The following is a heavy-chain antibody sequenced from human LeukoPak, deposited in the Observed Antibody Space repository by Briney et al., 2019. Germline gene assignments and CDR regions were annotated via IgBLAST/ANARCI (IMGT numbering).Heavy chain of an antibody. D-gene: IGHD1-7*01. CDR1: GFSVSYYY. V-gene: IGHV3-53*05. CDR2: LSSGDNT. Sequence: GGSLRLSCAASGFSVSYYYMSWVHQAPGRGLEWVSALSSGDNTHYADSVNGRFTISRDNSKNTLYLQMNSLRAEDTAVYYCARDSLRGNYHLYYYYMDVWGKGTTVTVSS. CDR3: ARDSLRGNYHLYYYYMDV. J-gene: IGHJ6*03.